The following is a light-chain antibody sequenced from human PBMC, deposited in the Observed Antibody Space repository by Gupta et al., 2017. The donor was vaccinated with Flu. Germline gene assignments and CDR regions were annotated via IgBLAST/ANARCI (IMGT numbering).Light chain of an antibody. V-gene: IGKV3-11*01. CDR1: QSVRSY. CDR3: QQRSNWPLT. CDR2: DAS. Sequence: EIVLTQSPATLSSSPGERATLSCRASQSVRSYLAWYQQKPGQAPRLLIYDASNRATGVPARFSGSGSGTKFTLPISSLEPEDFAVYYCQQRSNWPLTFGQGTKVEIK. J-gene: IGKJ1*01.